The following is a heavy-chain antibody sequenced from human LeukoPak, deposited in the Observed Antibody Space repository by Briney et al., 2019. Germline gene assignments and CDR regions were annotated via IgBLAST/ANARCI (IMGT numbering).Heavy chain of an antibody. D-gene: IGHD2-15*01. V-gene: IGHV5-51*01. CDR3: ARQCSGGSCYAGVEEFNWFDP. CDR1: GYSFTSYW. Sequence: GESLKISCKGSGYSFTSYWIGWVRQMPGKGLEWMGIIFPGDSDTRYSPSFQGQVTISADKSISTAYLQWSSLKASDTAMYYCARQCSGGSCYAGVEEFNWFDPWGQGTLVTVSS. CDR2: IFPGDSDT. J-gene: IGHJ5*02.